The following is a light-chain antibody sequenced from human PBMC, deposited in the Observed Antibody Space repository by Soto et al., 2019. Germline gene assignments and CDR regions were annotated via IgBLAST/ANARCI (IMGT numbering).Light chain of an antibody. Sequence: DIQMTQSPPTLSASVGDRVTITCRASQSISSWLAWYQQKPGKAPKLLIYKASSLESRVPSRFSGSGSGTEFTLTISSLQPDDFATYYCQQYNSYPLTFGGGTKVDIK. CDR2: KAS. CDR1: QSISSW. CDR3: QQYNSYPLT. J-gene: IGKJ4*01. V-gene: IGKV1-5*03.